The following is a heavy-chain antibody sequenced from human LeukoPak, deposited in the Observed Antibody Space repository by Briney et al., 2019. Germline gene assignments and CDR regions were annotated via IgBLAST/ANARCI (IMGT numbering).Heavy chain of an antibody. Sequence: GGSLRLSCAASGFTFSSYAMSWVRQAPGKGLEGVSAISGSGGSTYYADSVKGRFTISRDNSKNTLYLQMNSLRAEDTAVYYCAKVGGDYDILTGYCTNWGQGTLVTVSS. J-gene: IGHJ4*02. CDR1: GFTFSSYA. D-gene: IGHD3-9*01. CDR2: ISGSGGST. V-gene: IGHV3-23*01. CDR3: AKVGGDYDILTGYCTN.